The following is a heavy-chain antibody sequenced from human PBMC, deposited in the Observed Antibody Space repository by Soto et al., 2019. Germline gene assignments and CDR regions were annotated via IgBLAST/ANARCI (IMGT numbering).Heavy chain of an antibody. Sequence: GGSLRLSCAASGFTFSDYYMSWIRQVPGKGLEWVSYISSSGSTIYYADSVKGRFTISRDNAKNSLYLQMNSLRAEDMAVYYCASYSSGWYYFDYWGQGTLVTVSS. V-gene: IGHV3-11*01. D-gene: IGHD6-19*01. CDR3: ASYSSGWYYFDY. CDR2: ISSSGSTI. CDR1: GFTFSDYY. J-gene: IGHJ4*02.